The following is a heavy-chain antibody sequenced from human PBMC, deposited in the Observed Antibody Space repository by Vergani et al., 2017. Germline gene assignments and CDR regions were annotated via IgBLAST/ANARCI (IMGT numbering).Heavy chain of an antibody. CDR3: AKATWGVTTIDY. Sequence: EVQLLESGGGLVQPGGSLRLSCAASGFTFSSYAMSWVRQAPGKGLEWVSAISGSGGSTYYADSVKSRFTISRDNSKNTLYLQMNSLSAEDTSVYYCAKATWGVTTIDYWGQGTLVTVSS. J-gene: IGHJ4*02. V-gene: IGHV3-23*01. CDR2: ISGSGGST. D-gene: IGHD4-17*01. CDR1: GFTFSSYA.